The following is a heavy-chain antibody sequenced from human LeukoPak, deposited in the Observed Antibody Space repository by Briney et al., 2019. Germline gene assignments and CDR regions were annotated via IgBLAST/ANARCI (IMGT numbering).Heavy chain of an antibody. D-gene: IGHD3-3*01. V-gene: IGHV4-59*06. Sequence: SETLSLTCTVSGGSISGYYWSWIRQPPGKGLEWIGYIYYSGSTYYNPSLKSRVTISVDTSKNQFSLKLSSVTAADTAVYYCARAGPIKYYDFWSGYWVSNWFDPWGQGTLVTVSS. J-gene: IGHJ5*02. CDR2: IYYSGST. CDR3: ARAGPIKYYDFWSGYWVSNWFDP. CDR1: GGSISGYY.